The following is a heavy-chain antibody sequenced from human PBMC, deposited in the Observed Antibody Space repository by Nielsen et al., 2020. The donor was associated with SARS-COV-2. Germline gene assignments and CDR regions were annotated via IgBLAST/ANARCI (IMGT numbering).Heavy chain of an antibody. CDR3: ARLRSKLLWFGESPNDY. V-gene: IGHV3-21*01. D-gene: IGHD3-10*01. CDR2: ISSSSSYI. Sequence: GSLRLSCAASGFTFSSYSMNWVRQAPGKGLEWVSSISSSSSYIYYADSVKGRFTISRDNAKNSLYLQMNSLRAEDTAVYYCARLRSKLLWFGESPNDYWGQGTLVTVSS. CDR1: GFTFSSYS. J-gene: IGHJ4*02.